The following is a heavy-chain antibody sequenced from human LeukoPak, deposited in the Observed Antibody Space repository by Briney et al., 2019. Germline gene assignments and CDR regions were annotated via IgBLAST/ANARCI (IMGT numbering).Heavy chain of an antibody. CDR1: GGSISSSSYC. CDR3: ARNPIRTYWYFDL. V-gene: IGHV4-39*07. J-gene: IGHJ2*01. Sequence: SETLSLTCTVSGGSISSSSYCWGWIRHPPGKGLEWIGSIYYSGSTYYNPSLQSRVTMSVDTSKNQFSLKLSSVTAADTAVYYCARNPIRTYWYFDLWGRGTLVTVSS. CDR2: IYYSGST.